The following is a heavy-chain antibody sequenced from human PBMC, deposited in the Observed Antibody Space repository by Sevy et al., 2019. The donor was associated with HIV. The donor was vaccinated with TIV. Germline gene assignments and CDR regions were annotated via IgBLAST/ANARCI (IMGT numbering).Heavy chain of an antibody. CDR1: GGSISSGDYY. D-gene: IGHD3-22*01. CDR2: IYYSGST. CDR3: ARGGRSGYYPFDY. V-gene: IGHV4-30-4*01. Sequence: SETLSLTCTVSGGSISSGDYYWSWIRQPPGKGLEWIGYIYYSGSTYYNPSLKSRVTISVDTSKNQFSLKLSSVTAADTAVYYCARGGRSGYYPFDYWGQGTLVTVSS. J-gene: IGHJ4*02.